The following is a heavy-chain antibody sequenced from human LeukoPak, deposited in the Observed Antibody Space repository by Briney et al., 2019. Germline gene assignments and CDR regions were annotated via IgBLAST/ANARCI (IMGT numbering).Heavy chain of an antibody. Sequence: GGSLRLSCAASRFTFSSYGMHWVRQAPGKGLEWVAVISYDGSNKYYADSVKGRFTISRDNSKNTLYLQMNSLRAEDTAVYYCAKGHAFDIWGQGTMVTVSS. CDR3: AKGHAFDI. CDR2: ISYDGSNK. CDR1: RFTFSSYG. V-gene: IGHV3-30*18. J-gene: IGHJ3*02.